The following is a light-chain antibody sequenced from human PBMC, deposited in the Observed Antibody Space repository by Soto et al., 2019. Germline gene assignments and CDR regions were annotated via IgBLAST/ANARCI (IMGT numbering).Light chain of an antibody. CDR2: KND. V-gene: IGLV1-47*01. CDR1: SSNIGRDY. J-gene: IGLJ2*01. Sequence: QSVLTQPPSASGTPGQRVSISCFGSSSNIGRDYVYWYQQLPGTAPKLLIYKNDQRPSGVPDRFSGSKSGTSASLAISGLRSEDEADYYCAAWDDSLVFGGGTKVTVL. CDR3: AAWDDSLV.